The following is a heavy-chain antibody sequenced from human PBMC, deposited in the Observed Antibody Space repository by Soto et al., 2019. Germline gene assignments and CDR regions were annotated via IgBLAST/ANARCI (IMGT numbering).Heavy chain of an antibody. D-gene: IGHD6-13*01. CDR2: IWYDGSNK. Sequence: GGSLRLSCAASGFTFSSYGMHWVRQAPGKGLEWVAVIWYDGSNKYYADSVKGRFTISRDNSKNTLYLQMNSLRAEDTAVYYCERVPGYSSSWYFGDYWGQGTLVTVSS. J-gene: IGHJ4*02. CDR1: GFTFSSYG. V-gene: IGHV3-33*01. CDR3: ERVPGYSSSWYFGDY.